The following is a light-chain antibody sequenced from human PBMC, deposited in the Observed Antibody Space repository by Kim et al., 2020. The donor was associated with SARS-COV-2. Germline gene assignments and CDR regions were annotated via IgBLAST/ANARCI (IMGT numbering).Light chain of an antibody. Sequence: SLSPGESATLACRASQSLSNGYLAWYQQTPGQAPRLLIYGPSTRATGIPDRFSGSGSGTDFTLTISRLEPEDFAVYYCQQYESSVTFGQGTKVDIK. CDR3: QQYESSVT. V-gene: IGKV3-20*01. CDR1: QSLSNGY. CDR2: GPS. J-gene: IGKJ1*01.